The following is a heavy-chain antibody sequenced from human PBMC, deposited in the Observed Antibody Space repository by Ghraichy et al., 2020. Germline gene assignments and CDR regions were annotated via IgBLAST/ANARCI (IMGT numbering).Heavy chain of an antibody. Sequence: LSLTCAASGFTFSSYAMSWVRQAPGKGLEWVSAISGSGGSTYYADSVKGRFTISRDNSKNTLYLQMNSLRAEDTAVYYCAKDGYYYDSSGYYYEYYFDYWGQGTLVTVSS. CDR2: ISGSGGST. D-gene: IGHD3-22*01. J-gene: IGHJ4*02. CDR1: GFTFSSYA. CDR3: AKDGYYYDSSGYYYEYYFDY. V-gene: IGHV3-23*01.